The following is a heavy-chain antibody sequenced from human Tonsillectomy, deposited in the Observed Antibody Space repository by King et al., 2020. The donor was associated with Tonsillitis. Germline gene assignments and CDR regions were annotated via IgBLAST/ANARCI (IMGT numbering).Heavy chain of an antibody. CDR3: ARGGNDWSEAQY. V-gene: IGHV3-7*01. CDR2: INRAGGDT. J-gene: IGHJ4*02. D-gene: IGHD3-9*01. CDR1: GFTFTNYW. Sequence: QLVQSGGGLVQPGGSLRLSCAASGFTFTNYWMTWARQAPGKGLEWVANINRAGGDTFYVDSVKGRFTISRDNAKNLLYLQMNSLSAEDTAVDYCARGGNDWSEAQYWGQGALVTVSS.